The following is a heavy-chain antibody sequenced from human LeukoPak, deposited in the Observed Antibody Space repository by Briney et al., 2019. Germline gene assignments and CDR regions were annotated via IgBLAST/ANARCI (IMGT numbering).Heavy chain of an antibody. CDR1: GFTFDDYA. Sequence: PGGSLRLSCAASGFTFDDYAMHWVRQAPGKGLEWVSGISWNSGSIGYADSVKGRFTISRDNAKNSLYLQMNSLRAEDTALYYCAKSKYYGSGSYDSPYYGIDVWGQGTTVTVSS. J-gene: IGHJ6*02. CDR2: ISWNSGSI. V-gene: IGHV3-9*01. D-gene: IGHD3-10*01. CDR3: AKSKYYGSGSYDSPYYGIDV.